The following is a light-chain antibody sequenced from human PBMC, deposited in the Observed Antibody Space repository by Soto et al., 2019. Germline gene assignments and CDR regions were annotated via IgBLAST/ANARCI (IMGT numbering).Light chain of an antibody. Sequence: EIVLTQSPGTLSLSPGERATLSCRASQSVSSSFLAWYQQKPGQAPRLLIYGASRRATGIPDRFSGSGSGTDFTRTISRPEPEDFAVYYCQQYDSSPSTFGPGTQVDIK. CDR2: GAS. CDR3: QQYDSSPST. J-gene: IGKJ3*01. V-gene: IGKV3-20*01. CDR1: QSVSSSF.